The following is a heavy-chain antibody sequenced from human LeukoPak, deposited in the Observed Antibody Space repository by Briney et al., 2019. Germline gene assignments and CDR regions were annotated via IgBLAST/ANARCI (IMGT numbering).Heavy chain of an antibody. Sequence: PSETLSLTCAVYGGAFSGYYWSWIRQPPGKGLEWIGEINHSGSTNYNPSLKSRVTISVDTSKNQFSLNLSSVTAADTAVYYCARRSSKRFNWYFDLWGRGTLVTVSS. CDR3: ARRSSKRFNWYFDL. CDR1: GGAFSGYY. V-gene: IGHV4-34*01. D-gene: IGHD5-24*01. CDR2: INHSGST. J-gene: IGHJ2*01.